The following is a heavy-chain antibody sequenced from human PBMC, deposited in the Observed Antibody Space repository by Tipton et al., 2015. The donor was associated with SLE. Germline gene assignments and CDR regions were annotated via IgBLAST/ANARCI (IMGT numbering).Heavy chain of an antibody. V-gene: IGHV4-4*08. CDR3: ASQATVTPK. CDR2: TYSDGSP. J-gene: IGHJ4*02. D-gene: IGHD4-17*01. Sequence: TLSLTCTVSGGSMNGYYWNWIRQSPGKGLEWIGYTYSDGSPKFHPSLKSRVSISLDTSQNHFSLNLTSVTAADTAVYYCASQATVTPKWGQGTLVTVSS. CDR1: GGSMNGYY.